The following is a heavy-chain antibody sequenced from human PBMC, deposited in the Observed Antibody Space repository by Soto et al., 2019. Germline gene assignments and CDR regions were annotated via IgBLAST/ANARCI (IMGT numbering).Heavy chain of an antibody. D-gene: IGHD6-13*01. CDR3: ARSSAADYYDY. CDR1: GGSIGTYY. CDR2: VYYSGST. J-gene: IGHJ4*02. V-gene: IGHV4-59*01. Sequence: SETLSLTCTVSGGSIGTYYWIWIRQPPGEGLEYIGFVYYSGSTSYNPSLKSRVIISVDTSKKQFSLRLSSVTAADTAVYYCARSSAADYYDYWGQGTLVTVSS.